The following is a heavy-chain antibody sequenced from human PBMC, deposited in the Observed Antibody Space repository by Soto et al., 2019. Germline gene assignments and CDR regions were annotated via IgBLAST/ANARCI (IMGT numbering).Heavy chain of an antibody. V-gene: IGHV1-69*01. CDR3: ARGGSGYVCFNEF. D-gene: IGHD3-22*01. CDR2: IIPIFGTA. Sequence: QEQLVQSGAEVKKSGSSVKVSCKASGGIFSSYAISWVRQAPGQGLEWMGGIIPIFGTANYAQKFQGRVTITADESTNTAYMDLSSVKSEDTAIYYCARGGSGYVCFNEFWGQGTLVTVSS. CDR1: GGIFSSYA. J-gene: IGHJ4*02.